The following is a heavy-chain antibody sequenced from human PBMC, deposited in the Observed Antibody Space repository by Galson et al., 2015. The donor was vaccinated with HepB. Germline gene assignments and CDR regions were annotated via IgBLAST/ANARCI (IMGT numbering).Heavy chain of an antibody. CDR1: GYTFTDYY. Sequence: VKVSCKVSGYTFTDYYMHWVQQAPGKGLEWMGLVDPEDGETIYAEKFQGRVTITADTSTDTAYMELSSLRSEDTAVYYCATGNARRDHYYYYMDVWGKGTTVTVSS. CDR3: ATGNARRDHYYYYMDV. J-gene: IGHJ6*03. D-gene: IGHD2-2*01. V-gene: IGHV1-69-2*01. CDR2: VDPEDGET.